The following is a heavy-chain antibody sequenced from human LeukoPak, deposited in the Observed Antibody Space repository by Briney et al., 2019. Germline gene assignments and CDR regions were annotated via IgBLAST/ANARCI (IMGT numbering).Heavy chain of an antibody. CDR1: GGSFSGYY. CDR2: INHSGST. Sequence: SETLSLTCAVYGGSFSGYYWSWIRQPPGKGLEWIGEINHSGSTNYNPSLKSRVTISVDTSKSQFSLRLSSVTAADTALYYCARLVRGFSYGYVDFWGQGTLVTVSS. V-gene: IGHV4-34*01. CDR3: ARLVRGFSYGYVDF. J-gene: IGHJ4*02. D-gene: IGHD5-18*01.